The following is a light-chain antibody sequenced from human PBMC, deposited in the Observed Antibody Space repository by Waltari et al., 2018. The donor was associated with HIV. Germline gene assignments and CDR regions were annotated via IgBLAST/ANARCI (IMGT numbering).Light chain of an antibody. Sequence: DIQLTQSPSFLSASIGDRVTITCRASADINEFLAWYQQKPGVAPKLLIYAASTLEDEVPSRFSGSGSGTDFTLTISSLQPEDFATYFCQQLNTYPPDTFGPGTKLEI. CDR1: ADINEF. CDR2: AAS. J-gene: IGKJ2*01. CDR3: QQLNTYPPDT. V-gene: IGKV1-9*01.